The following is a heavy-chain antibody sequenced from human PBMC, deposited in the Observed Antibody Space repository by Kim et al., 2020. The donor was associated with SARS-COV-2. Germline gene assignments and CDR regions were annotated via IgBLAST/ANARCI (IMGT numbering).Heavy chain of an antibody. Sequence: SETLSLTCTVSGGSISSSSYYWGWIRQPPGKGLEWIGSIYYSGSTYYNPSLKSRVTISVGTSKNQFSLKLSSVTAADTAVYYCARHSQWLERWYYFDYWGQETMVTVSS. J-gene: IGHJ4*02. V-gene: IGHV4-39*01. CDR2: IYYSGST. D-gene: IGHD6-19*01. CDR1: GGSISSSSYY. CDR3: ARHSQWLERWYYFDY.